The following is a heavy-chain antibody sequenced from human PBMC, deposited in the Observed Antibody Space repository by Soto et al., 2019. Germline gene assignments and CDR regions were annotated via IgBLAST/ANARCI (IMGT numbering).Heavy chain of an antibody. CDR2: ISSSSSYI. CDR3: ARVARLEWLLATYYFDY. Sequence: GGSLRLSCAASGFTFSSYSMNWVRQAPGKGLEWVPSISSSSSYIYYADSVKGRFTIFRDNAKNSLYLQMNSLRAEDTAVYYCARVARLEWLLATYYFDYWGQGTLVTVSS. J-gene: IGHJ4*02. D-gene: IGHD3-3*01. V-gene: IGHV3-21*01. CDR1: GFTFSSYS.